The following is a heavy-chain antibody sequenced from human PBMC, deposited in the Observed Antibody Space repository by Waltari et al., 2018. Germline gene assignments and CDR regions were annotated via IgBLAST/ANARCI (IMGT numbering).Heavy chain of an antibody. CDR2: IYHSGST. J-gene: IGHJ4*02. Sequence: QVQLQESGPGLVKPSETLSLTCPVSGYSISSGYYWGWLRQPPGKGLEWIGSIYHSGSTYYNPSLKSRVTISVDTSKNQFSLKLSSVTAADTAVYYCARAPVDYSNSDYWGQGTLVTVSS. CDR1: GYSISSGYY. D-gene: IGHD4-4*01. V-gene: IGHV4-38-2*02. CDR3: ARAPVDYSNSDY.